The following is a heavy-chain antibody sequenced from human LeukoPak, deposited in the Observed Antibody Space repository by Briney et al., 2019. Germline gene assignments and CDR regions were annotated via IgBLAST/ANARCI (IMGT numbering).Heavy chain of an antibody. CDR2: ISGSGEIT. V-gene: IGHV3-23*01. CDR3: AKGPLITAFYYFDY. CDR1: GFTFSSHA. D-gene: IGHD3-3*02. J-gene: IGHJ4*02. Sequence: PGGSLRLSCAASGFTFSSHAMSWVLQAPGKGLEWVASISGSGEITYYAGPVKGRFTISRDNSKNTMYLQMNNLRAEDTAIYYCAKGPLITAFYYFDYWGQGALVTVSS.